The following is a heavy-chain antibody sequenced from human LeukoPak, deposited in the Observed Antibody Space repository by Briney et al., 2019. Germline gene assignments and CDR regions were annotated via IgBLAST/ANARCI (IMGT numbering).Heavy chain of an antibody. J-gene: IGHJ6*03. CDR2: ISSSSSYI. CDR3: ATSMVRGVIYYYYMDV. Sequence: GGSLRLSCAASGFTFSSYSMNWVRQAPGKGLEWVSSISSSSSYIYYADSVKGRFTISRDNAKNSLYLQTNSLRAEDTAVYYCATSMVRGVIYYYYMDVWGKGTTVTVSS. V-gene: IGHV3-21*01. CDR1: GFTFSSYS. D-gene: IGHD3-10*01.